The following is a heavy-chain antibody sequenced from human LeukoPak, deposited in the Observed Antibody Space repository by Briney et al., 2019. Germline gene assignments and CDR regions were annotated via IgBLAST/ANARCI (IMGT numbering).Heavy chain of an antibody. CDR2: IIPIFGTA. CDR3: ARGGSRTGIEAFDI. V-gene: IGHV1-69*13. CDR1: GGTFSSYA. J-gene: IGHJ3*02. Sequence: SVKVSCKASGGTFSSYAISWVRQAPGQGLEWMGGIIPIFGTANYAQKFQGRVTITADESTSTAYMELSSLRSEDTAVYYCARGGSRTGIEAFDIWGQGTMVTVSS. D-gene: IGHD1-26*01.